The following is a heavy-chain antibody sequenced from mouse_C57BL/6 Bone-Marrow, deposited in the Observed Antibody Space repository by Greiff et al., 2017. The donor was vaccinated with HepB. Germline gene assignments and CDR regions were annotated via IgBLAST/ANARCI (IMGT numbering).Heavy chain of an antibody. CDR2: IYPGSGST. Sequence: QVQLKQPGAELVKPGASVKMSCKASGYTFTSYWITWVKQRPGQGLEWIGDIYPGSGSTNYNEKFKSKATLTVDTSSSTAYMQLSSLTSEDSAVYYCARLYYGNYGAMDYWGQGTSVTVSS. CDR3: ARLYYGNYGAMDY. D-gene: IGHD2-1*01. J-gene: IGHJ4*01. V-gene: IGHV1-55*01. CDR1: GYTFTSYW.